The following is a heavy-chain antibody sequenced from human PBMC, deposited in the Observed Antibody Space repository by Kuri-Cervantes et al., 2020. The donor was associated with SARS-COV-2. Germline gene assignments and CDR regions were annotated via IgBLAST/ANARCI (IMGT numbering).Heavy chain of an antibody. CDR3: VVAAAGTPLYYFDY. J-gene: IGHJ4*02. Sequence: SETLSLTCTVSGGSISSYYWSWIRQPAGKGLEWIGRIYTSGSTNYNPSLKSRVTMSVDTSKNQFSLKLSSVTAADTAVYHCVVAAAGTPLYYFDYWGQGTLVTVSS. V-gene: IGHV4-4*07. D-gene: IGHD6-13*01. CDR2: IYTSGST. CDR1: GGSISSYY.